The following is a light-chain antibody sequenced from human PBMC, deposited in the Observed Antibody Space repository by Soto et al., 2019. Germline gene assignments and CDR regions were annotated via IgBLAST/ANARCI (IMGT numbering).Light chain of an antibody. Sequence: QSALAQPPSASGSPGQSVAISFTGTSSDVGGYNYVSWYQQHPGKAPKLMIYEVNKRPSGVPDRFSGSKSGSTAPLTVSGLQAEDEADYYCSSYAGSGNVFGTGTKVTV. CDR3: SSYAGSGNV. J-gene: IGLJ1*01. V-gene: IGLV2-8*01. CDR2: EVN. CDR1: SSDVGGYNY.